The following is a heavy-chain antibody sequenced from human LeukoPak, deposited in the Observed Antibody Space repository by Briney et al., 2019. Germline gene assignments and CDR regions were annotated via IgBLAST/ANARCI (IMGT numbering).Heavy chain of an antibody. D-gene: IGHD6-13*01. Sequence: ASVKVSCKASGYTFTGYYLHWVRQAPGQGLEWMGWINANTGGTNYAQKFQGKFTMTRDTSITTVYMELSRLAFDDTAVYFCARIGYSSTFDYWGQGTLVTVSS. CDR2: INANTGGT. CDR3: ARIGYSSTFDY. CDR1: GYTFTGYY. V-gene: IGHV1-2*02. J-gene: IGHJ4*02.